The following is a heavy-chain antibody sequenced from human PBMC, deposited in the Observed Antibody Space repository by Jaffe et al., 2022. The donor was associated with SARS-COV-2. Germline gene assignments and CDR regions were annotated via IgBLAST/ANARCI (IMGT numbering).Heavy chain of an antibody. CDR1: GFTFSIYG. Sequence: QVHLVESGGGVVQPGRSLRLSCAASGFTFSIYGMHWVRQAPGKGLEWVAVISYDGSNQYYADSMQGRFTISRDNSKNTLYLQMNSLRAEDTAVYYCVKGRVGATTAGSFDIWGQGTMVSVSS. J-gene: IGHJ3*02. D-gene: IGHD1-26*01. CDR2: ISYDGSNQ. CDR3: VKGRVGATTAGSFDI. V-gene: IGHV3-30*18.